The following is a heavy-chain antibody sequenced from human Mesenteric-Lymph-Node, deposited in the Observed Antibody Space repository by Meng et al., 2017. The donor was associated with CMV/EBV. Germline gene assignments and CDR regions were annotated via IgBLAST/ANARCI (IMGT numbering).Heavy chain of an antibody. V-gene: IGHV1-2*02. Sequence: ASVKVSCKASGYTFTGSYIHWVRQAPGQGLEWMGWMNPNSGGANYAYDFQGRVTMTRDTSTSTVYMELSSLRSEDTAVYYCARAGDYYYYYGMDVWGQGTTVTVSS. CDR3: ARAGDYYYYYGMDV. J-gene: IGHJ6*02. CDR2: MNPNSGGA. CDR1: GYTFTGSY. D-gene: IGHD7-27*01.